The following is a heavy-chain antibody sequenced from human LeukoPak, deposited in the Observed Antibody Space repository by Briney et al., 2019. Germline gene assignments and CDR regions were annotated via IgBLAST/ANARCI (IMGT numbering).Heavy chain of an antibody. D-gene: IGHD3-3*01. V-gene: IGHV4-39*07. CDR2: IYYSGST. Sequence: SETLSLTCTVSGGSISSSSYYWGWIRQPPGKGLEWIGGIYYSGSTYYNPSLKSRVTISVDTSKNQFSLKLSSVTAADTAVYYCAGCGRGDFWSGYYAGWCWFDPWGQGTLVTVSS. CDR1: GGSISSSSYY. J-gene: IGHJ5*02. CDR3: AGCGRGDFWSGYYAGWCWFDP.